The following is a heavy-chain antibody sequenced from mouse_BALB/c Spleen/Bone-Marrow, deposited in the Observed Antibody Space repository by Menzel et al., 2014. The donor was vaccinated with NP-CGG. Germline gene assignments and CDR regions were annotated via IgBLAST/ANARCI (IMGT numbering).Heavy chain of an antibody. CDR3: ARNRYGRAFDY. Sequence: VQGVESGPGLVQPSQSLSITCTVSGFSLTSYGVHWVRQSPGKGLEWLGVIWSGGSTDYNAAFISRLSISKDNSKSQVFFKMTSLQANDTAIYYCARNRYGRAFDYWGQGTTLTVSS. D-gene: IGHD1-1*01. CDR2: IWSGGST. V-gene: IGHV2-2*02. CDR1: GFSLTSYG. J-gene: IGHJ2*01.